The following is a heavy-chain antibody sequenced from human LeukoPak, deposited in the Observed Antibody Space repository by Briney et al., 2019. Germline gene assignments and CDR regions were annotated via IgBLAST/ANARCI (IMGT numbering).Heavy chain of an antibody. D-gene: IGHD3-22*01. CDR2: ISVSVDST. CDR3: AKEGDSSGGDAFDI. Sequence: PGGSLRLSCAASGFTFSIYAMSWVRQAPGKGLEWGSAISVSVDSTYYADSVKGRFTISRDNSKNTLYLKMNSLRAEDTAVYYCAKEGDSSGGDAFDIWGQGTMVTVSS. J-gene: IGHJ3*02. V-gene: IGHV3-23*01. CDR1: GFTFSIYA.